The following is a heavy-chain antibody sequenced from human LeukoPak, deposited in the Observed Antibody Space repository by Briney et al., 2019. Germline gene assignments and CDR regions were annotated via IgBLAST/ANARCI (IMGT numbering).Heavy chain of an antibody. CDR2: IYYSGST. D-gene: IGHD3-3*01. CDR3: ARGWYYDFWSGYYRGVGPNYYMDV. CDR1: GGSISSYY. V-gene: IGHV4-59*01. Sequence: SETLSLTCTVSGGSISSYYWSWIRQPPGKGLEWIGYIYYSGSTNYNPSLKSRVTISVDTSKNQFSLKLSSVTAADTAAYYCARGWYYDFWSGYYRGVGPNYYMDVWGKGTTVTVSS. J-gene: IGHJ6*03.